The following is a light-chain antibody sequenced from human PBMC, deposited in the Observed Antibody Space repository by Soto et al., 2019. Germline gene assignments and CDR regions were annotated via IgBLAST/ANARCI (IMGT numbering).Light chain of an antibody. CDR1: SSDVGSYNL. V-gene: IGLV2-23*02. CDR3: CSYAGSSIPYV. CDR2: EVS. Sequence: QSVLTQPASVSGSPGQSITISCTGTSSDVGSYNLVSWYQQHPGKAPKLVIYEVSKRPSGVSNRFSGSKSGNTASLTISGLQAEDEADYYCCSYAGSSIPYVFGTGTKVTVL. J-gene: IGLJ1*01.